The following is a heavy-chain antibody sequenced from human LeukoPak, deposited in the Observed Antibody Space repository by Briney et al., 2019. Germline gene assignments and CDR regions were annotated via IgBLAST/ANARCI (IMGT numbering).Heavy chain of an antibody. D-gene: IGHD3-10*01. CDR1: GRPISSYY. V-gene: IGHV4-59*07. CDR3: ARGGYYGSGNDFRFDP. J-gene: IGHJ5*02. Sequence: SDTLSLLYTVCGRPISSYYWIWITQSPGRALECIVYIHYTGSTNYNPTLKSRVTISVETAKNQFSLKLKSVTAADTAVYYYARGGYYGSGNDFRFDPWGQGTLVTVSS. CDR2: IHYTGST.